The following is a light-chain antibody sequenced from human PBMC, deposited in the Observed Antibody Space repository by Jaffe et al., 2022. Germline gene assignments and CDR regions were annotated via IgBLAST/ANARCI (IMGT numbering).Light chain of an antibody. V-gene: IGKV4-1*01. CDR1: QSVLYNSDNKNY. J-gene: IGKJ4*01. Sequence: DIVMTQSPDSLAVSLGERATINCKSSQSVLYNSDNKNYLAWYQQKPGQPPKLLISWAATRESGVPDRFSGSGSGTDFTLTISSLQAEDVAVYYCQQYYSSPLTFGGGTRVEIK. CDR2: WAA. CDR3: QQYYSSPLT.